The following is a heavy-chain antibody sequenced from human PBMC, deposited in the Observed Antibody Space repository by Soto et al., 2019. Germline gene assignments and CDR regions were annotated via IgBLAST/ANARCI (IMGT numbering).Heavy chain of an antibody. Sequence: SETLSLTCTVSDGSINSGGYYWSWIRQHPGKGLEWIVDINYSGSTNYNPSLKSRVTISVDTSKNQFSLKLSSVTAADTAVYYCARGQRYGSGSYFYYYYGMDVWGQGTTVTVS. J-gene: IGHJ6*02. V-gene: IGHV4-31*03. CDR1: DGSINSGGYY. CDR3: ARGQRYGSGSYFYYYYGMDV. D-gene: IGHD3-10*01. CDR2: INYSGST.